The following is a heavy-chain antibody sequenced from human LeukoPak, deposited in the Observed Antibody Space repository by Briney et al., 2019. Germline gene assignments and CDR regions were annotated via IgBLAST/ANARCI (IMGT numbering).Heavy chain of an antibody. V-gene: IGHV6-1*01. CDR3: ARRSATIAAAGTGRGRARPYTWFDP. D-gene: IGHD6-13*01. Sequence: SQTLSLTCAISGDSVSGSPAVWNWIRQSPSRGLEWLGRAYYRSKWFIDYALSVKGRITITPDTSKNQFSLQLSSVTAADTALYYCARRSATIAAAGTGRGRARPYTWFDPWGQGTLVTVSS. J-gene: IGHJ5*02. CDR2: AYYRSKWFI. CDR1: GDSVSGSPAV.